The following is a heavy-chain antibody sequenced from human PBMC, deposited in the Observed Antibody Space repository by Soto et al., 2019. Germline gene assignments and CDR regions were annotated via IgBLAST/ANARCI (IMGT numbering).Heavy chain of an antibody. CDR1: GGSISSYY. D-gene: IGHD3-16*02. CDR3: AGDSGGWGGLSGWFDP. Sequence: QVQLQESGPGLVKPSETLSLTCNVSGGSISSYYWSWIRQPPGKGLEWIGYIYYRGSTNYNPSLKGRVPIQEDPSKTESPRTRGSGPAADRAGYYCAGDSGGWGGLSGWFDPWGQGILVTVSS. CDR2: IYYRGST. V-gene: IGHV4-59*03. J-gene: IGHJ5*02.